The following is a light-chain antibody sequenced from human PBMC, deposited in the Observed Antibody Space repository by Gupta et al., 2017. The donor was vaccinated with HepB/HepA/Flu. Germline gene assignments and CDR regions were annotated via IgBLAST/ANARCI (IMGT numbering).Light chain of an antibody. CDR3: QQTYSTPYT. Sequence: DTQMTQSPSSLSASVGDRVTITCRASQSISSYLNWYQQKPGKAPKLLIYAASSLQSGVPSRFSGGGSGTDFTLTISRRQPEDFATYYCQQTYSTPYTFGQGTKLEIK. CDR2: AAS. V-gene: IGKV1-39*01. J-gene: IGKJ2*01. CDR1: QSISSY.